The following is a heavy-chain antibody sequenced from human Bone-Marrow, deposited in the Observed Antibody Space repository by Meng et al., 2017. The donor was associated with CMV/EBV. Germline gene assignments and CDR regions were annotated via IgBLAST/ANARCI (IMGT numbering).Heavy chain of an antibody. CDR2: IYYSGST. CDR3: ASRSKYYDFSS. CDR1: GGSISSISYY. D-gene: IGHD3-3*01. J-gene: IGHJ4*02. Sequence: CNVPGGSISSISYYWGWIRQPPGKGLEWIGSIYYSGSTYYNPSLKSRVTISVDTSKNQFSLKLSSVTAADTAVYYCASRSKYYDFSSWGQGTLVTVSS. V-gene: IGHV4-39*01.